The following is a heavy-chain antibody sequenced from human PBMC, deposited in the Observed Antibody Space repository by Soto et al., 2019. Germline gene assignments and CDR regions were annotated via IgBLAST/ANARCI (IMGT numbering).Heavy chain of an antibody. CDR2: ISSSSSYT. J-gene: IGHJ4*02. D-gene: IGHD4-17*01. Sequence: PGGSLRLSCAASGFTFSDYYMSWIRQAPGKGLEWVSYISSSSSYTNYADSVKGRFTISRDNAKNSLYLQMNSLRAEDTAVYYCASGTAVYGDYAVDYWGQGTLVTVSS. CDR1: GFTFSDYY. CDR3: ASGTAVYGDYAVDY. V-gene: IGHV3-11*03.